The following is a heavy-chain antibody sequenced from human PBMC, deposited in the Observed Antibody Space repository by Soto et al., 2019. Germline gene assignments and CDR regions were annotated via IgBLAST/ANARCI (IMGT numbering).Heavy chain of an antibody. D-gene: IGHD2-8*01. CDR2: IYYSGST. V-gene: IGHV4-39*01. CDR1: GGSISSSSYY. J-gene: IGHJ4*02. CDR3: ARINGNLDY. Sequence: KHSETMSITCTVSGGSISSSSYYRGWIRQPPGKGLEWIGRIYYSGSTYYNPSLKSRVTISVDTSKNQFSLKLSSVTAADTAVYYCARINGNLDYWGQGTLVTVSS.